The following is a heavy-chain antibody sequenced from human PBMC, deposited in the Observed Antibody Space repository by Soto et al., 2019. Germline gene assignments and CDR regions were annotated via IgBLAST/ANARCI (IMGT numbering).Heavy chain of an antibody. J-gene: IGHJ3*02. V-gene: IGHV3-23*01. CDR3: AKDGLFRPDGFDN. D-gene: IGHD3-9*01. CDR2: LSRGGGST. Sequence: EAQLLESGGELVQPGGSLRLSCAASGFTFSSHGMSWLRQAPGKGLERIAGLSRGGGSTYYADSVKGRFTISRDNSKNTLDLIMNSLRVEDTALYYCAKDGLFRPDGFDNWGQGTMVTVSS. CDR1: GFTFSSHG.